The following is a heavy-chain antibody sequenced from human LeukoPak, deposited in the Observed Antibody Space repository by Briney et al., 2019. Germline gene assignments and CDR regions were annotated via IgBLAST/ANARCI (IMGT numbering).Heavy chain of an antibody. CDR2: ISGSGAST. D-gene: IGHD7-27*01. CDR3: AKGIVNWGKSYFDS. J-gene: IGHJ4*02. V-gene: IGHV3-23*01. CDR1: GFTFSTYA. Sequence: GGSLRLSCAASGFTFSTYAMSWVRQAPGKGLEWVSAISGSGASTYYADSVKVRLTISRDNSKNTLHLQMNSLRAEDTAVYYCAKGIVNWGKSYFDSWGQGTLVTVSS.